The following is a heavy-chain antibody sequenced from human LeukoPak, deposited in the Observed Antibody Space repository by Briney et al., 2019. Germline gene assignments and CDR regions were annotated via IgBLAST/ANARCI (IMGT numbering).Heavy chain of an antibody. CDR3: ATASRRAVAGTPNFDY. J-gene: IGHJ4*02. CDR2: FDPEDGET. V-gene: IGHV1-24*01. Sequence: ASVKVSCKVSGYTLTELSMHWGRQAPGKGLEWMGGFDPEDGETIYAQKFQGRVTMTEDTSTDTAYMELSSLRSEDTAVYYCATASRRAVAGTPNFDYWGQGTLVTVSS. D-gene: IGHD6-19*01. CDR1: GYTLTELS.